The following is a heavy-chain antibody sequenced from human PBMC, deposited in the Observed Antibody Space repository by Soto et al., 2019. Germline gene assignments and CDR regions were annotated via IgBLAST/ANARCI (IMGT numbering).Heavy chain of an antibody. D-gene: IGHD6-13*01. Sequence: ASVKVSCKASGYTFTSYGISWVRQAPGQGLEWMGWISAYNGNTNYAQKLQGRVTMTTDTSTSTAYMELRSLRSDDTAVYYRARDRGSSSWYWFDPWGQGTLVTVSS. CDR3: ARDRGSSSWYWFDP. CDR2: ISAYNGNT. J-gene: IGHJ5*02. CDR1: GYTFTSYG. V-gene: IGHV1-18*01.